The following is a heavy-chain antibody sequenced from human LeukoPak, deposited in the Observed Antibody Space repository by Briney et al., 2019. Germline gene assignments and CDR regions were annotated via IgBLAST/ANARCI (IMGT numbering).Heavy chain of an antibody. D-gene: IGHD5-12*01. CDR1: GFTFGDYA. V-gene: IGHV3-49*03. CDR2: IRSKGYGGTT. Sequence: GGSLRLSCTGSGFTFGDYAMTWFRQGPGKGLEWVGFIRSKGYGGTTEYAASVKGRFTISRDDPKSIAYLQMNSLKNEDTAVYYCGRGGGGSGYDSYGDYWGLGTLVTVSS. CDR3: GRGGGGSGYDSYGDY. J-gene: IGHJ4*02.